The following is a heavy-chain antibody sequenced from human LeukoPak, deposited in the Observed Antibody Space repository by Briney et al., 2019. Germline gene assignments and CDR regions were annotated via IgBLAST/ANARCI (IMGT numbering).Heavy chain of an antibody. Sequence: GGSLRLSCAASEFTVSTNYMSWVRQAPGKGLEWVSIIYTTGGKYYADSVKGRFTISRDNSKHTLYLQMNSLRGEDTAVYYCAVVPANYGMDVWGQGTTVTVSS. CDR2: IYTTGGK. CDR3: AVVPANYGMDV. D-gene: IGHD2-2*01. CDR1: EFTVSTNY. J-gene: IGHJ6*02. V-gene: IGHV3-66*01.